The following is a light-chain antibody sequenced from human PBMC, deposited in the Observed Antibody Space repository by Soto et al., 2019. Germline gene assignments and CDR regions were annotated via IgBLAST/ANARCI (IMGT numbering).Light chain of an antibody. Sequence: QSVLTQPPSVSAAPGQKVTISCSGSTSNIRNNYVSWYQQLPGTAPKLLIYENDKRPSGIPDRFSGYKSGASATLGITGLQTGDEADYYCGTWDTSLSSGVFGGGTKLTVL. CDR2: END. J-gene: IGLJ3*02. CDR1: TSNIRNNY. CDR3: GTWDTSLSSGV. V-gene: IGLV1-51*02.